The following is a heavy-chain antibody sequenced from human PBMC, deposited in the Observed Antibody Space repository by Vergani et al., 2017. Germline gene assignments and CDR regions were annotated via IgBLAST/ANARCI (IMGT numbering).Heavy chain of an antibody. J-gene: IGHJ5*02. CDR2: ISGSGGST. V-gene: IGHV3-23*01. CDR1: GFTFSSYA. CDR3: AKDRYDFWSGFVGHRGAWFDP. Sequence: EVQLLESGGGLVQPGGSLRLSCAASGFTFSSYAMSWVRQAPGKGLEWVSAISGSGGSTYYADSVKGRFTISRDNSKNTLYLQMNSLRAEDTAVYYCAKDRYDFWSGFVGHRGAWFDPWGQGTLVTVSS. D-gene: IGHD3-3*01.